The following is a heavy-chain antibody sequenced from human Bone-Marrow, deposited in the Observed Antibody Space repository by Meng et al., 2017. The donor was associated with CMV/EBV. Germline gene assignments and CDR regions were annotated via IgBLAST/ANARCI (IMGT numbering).Heavy chain of an antibody. D-gene: IGHD6-19*01. V-gene: IGHV4-34*01. CDR3: AKDLSSSGWYVSYFDS. J-gene: IGHJ4*02. CDR2: INHSGST. Sequence: SETLSLTCAVYGGSFSGYYWSWIRQPPGKGLEWIGEINHSGSTNYNPSLKSRVTIAVDTSKNQFSLKLSSVTAADTAVYYCAKDLSSSGWYVSYFDSWGQGTVVTVSS. CDR1: GGSFSGYY.